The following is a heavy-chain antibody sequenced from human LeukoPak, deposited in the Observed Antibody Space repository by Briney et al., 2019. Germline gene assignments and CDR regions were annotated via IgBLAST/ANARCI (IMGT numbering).Heavy chain of an antibody. D-gene: IGHD3-9*01. J-gene: IGHJ4*02. CDR1: GGSISSYY. CDR2: IYYSGST. Sequence: PSETLSLTCTVSGGSISSYYWSWIRQPPGKGLEWIGYIYYSGSTNYNPSLKSRVTISVKTSKNQFSLKLRSVTAADTAVYYCARVTGYTIEDYFDYWGQGTLVTASS. V-gene: IGHV4-59*01. CDR3: ARVTGYTIEDYFDY.